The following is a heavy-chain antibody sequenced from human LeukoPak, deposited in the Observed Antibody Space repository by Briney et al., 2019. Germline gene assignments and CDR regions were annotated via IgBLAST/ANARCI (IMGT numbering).Heavy chain of an antibody. CDR1: GYTFTSYG. V-gene: IGHV1-18*01. D-gene: IGHD3-10*01. J-gene: IGHJ6*03. CDR3: AREGYYDSGSYYNYYYMDV. Sequence: ASVKVSCKASGYTFTSYGISWVRQAPGQGLEWMGWISAYNGNTNYAQKLQGRVTMTTDTSTSTAYMELRSLRSDDTAVYYCAREGYYDSGSYYNYYYMDVWGKGTTVTVSS. CDR2: ISAYNGNT.